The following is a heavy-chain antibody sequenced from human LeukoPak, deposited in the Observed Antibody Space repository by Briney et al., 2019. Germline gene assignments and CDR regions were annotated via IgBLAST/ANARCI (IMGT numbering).Heavy chain of an antibody. D-gene: IGHD4-17*01. J-gene: IGHJ4*02. CDR3: ARLMTTVTEDY. V-gene: IGHV3-23*01. Sequence: TGGSLRLSCAASGFTFSSYAMSWVRQAPGKWLECLSAISGSGGSTYYADSVKGRFTISRDNSKNTLYLQMNSLRAEDTAVYYCARLMTTVTEDYWGQGTLVTVSS. CDR1: GFTFSSYA. CDR2: ISGSGGST.